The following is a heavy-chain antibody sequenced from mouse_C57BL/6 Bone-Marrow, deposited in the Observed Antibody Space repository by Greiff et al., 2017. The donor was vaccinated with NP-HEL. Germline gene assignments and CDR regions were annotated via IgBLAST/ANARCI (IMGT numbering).Heavy chain of an antibody. CDR1: GFTFSDYY. J-gene: IGHJ2*01. D-gene: IGHD2-2*01. CDR3: AREGGYEGYFDY. CDR2: INYDGSST. V-gene: IGHV5-16*01. Sequence: EVKLVESEGGLVQPGSSMKLSCTASGFTFSDYYMAWLRQVPEKGLEWVANINYDGSSTYYLDSLKSRFIISRDNAKNILYLQMSSLKSEDTATYYCAREGGYEGYFDYWGQGTTLTVSS.